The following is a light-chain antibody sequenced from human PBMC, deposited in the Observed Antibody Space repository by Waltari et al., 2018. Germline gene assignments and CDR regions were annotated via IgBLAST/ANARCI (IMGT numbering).Light chain of an antibody. V-gene: IGLV2-14*01. Sequence: SALTQPDSVSGSPGQSITIPCTGLSRDIAAYEYLSWYQQHPGKAPKVIIYDVSNRPSGVSNRFSGSKSGSSASLTISGLQAEDEADYYCSSYTSSTTGIFGGGTKLTVL. CDR2: DVS. CDR1: SRDIAAYEY. CDR3: SSYTSSTTGI. J-gene: IGLJ2*01.